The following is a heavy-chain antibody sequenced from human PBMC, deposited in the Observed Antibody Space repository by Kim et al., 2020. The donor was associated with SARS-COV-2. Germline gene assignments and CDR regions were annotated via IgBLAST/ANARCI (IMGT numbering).Heavy chain of an antibody. D-gene: IGHD1-7*01. Sequence: QKFQGRVTMTRDTSISTAYMELSRLRSDDTAVYYCARDLSWNYPNPSPDYWGQGTLVTVSS. V-gene: IGHV1-2*02. CDR3: ARDLSWNYPNPSPDY. J-gene: IGHJ4*02.